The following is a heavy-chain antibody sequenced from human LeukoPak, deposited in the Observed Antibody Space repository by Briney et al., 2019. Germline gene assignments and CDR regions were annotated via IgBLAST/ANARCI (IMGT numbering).Heavy chain of an antibody. CDR3: ARTRLEWLLTNTYYYMDV. D-gene: IGHD3-3*01. CDR1: GYTFSNYC. CDR2: ISAYNGNT. J-gene: IGHJ6*03. Sequence: GASVKVSCKASGYTFSNYCMHWVRQAPGQGLEWMGWISAYNGNTNYAQKLQGRVTMTADTSTSTAYMELRSLRSDDTAVYYCARTRLEWLLTNTYYYMDVWGKGTTVTVSS. V-gene: IGHV1-18*04.